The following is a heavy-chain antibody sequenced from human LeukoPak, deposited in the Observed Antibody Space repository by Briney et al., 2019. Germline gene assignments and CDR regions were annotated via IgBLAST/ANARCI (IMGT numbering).Heavy chain of an antibody. J-gene: IGHJ6*02. CDR2: IYHSGST. V-gene: IGHV4-30-2*01. CDR1: GGSISSGGYS. D-gene: IGHD3-10*01. CDR3: ARGPSGDSYYYYYGMDV. Sequence: PSQTLSLTCAASGGSISSGGYSWSWIRQPPGRGLEWIGYIYHSGSTYYNPSLKSRVTISVDRSKNQFSLKLSSVTAADTAVYYCARGPSGDSYYYYYGMDVWGQGTTVTVSS.